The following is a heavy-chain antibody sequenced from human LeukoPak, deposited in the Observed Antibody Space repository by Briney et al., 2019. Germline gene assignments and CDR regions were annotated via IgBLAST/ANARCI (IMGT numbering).Heavy chain of an antibody. CDR3: AKAIAVAGRDAFDI. CDR1: GFTFSSYA. V-gene: IGHV3-23*01. J-gene: IGHJ3*02. CDR2: ISGSGGST. Sequence: GGSLRLFCAASGFTFSSYAMSWVRQAPGKGLEWVSLISGSGGSTYYADSVKGRFTISRDNSKNTLYLQMNSLRAEDTAVYCCAKAIAVAGRDAFDIWGQGTMVTVSS. D-gene: IGHD6-19*01.